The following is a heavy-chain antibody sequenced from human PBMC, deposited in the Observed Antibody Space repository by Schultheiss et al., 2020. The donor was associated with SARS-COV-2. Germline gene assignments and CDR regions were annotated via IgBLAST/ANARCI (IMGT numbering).Heavy chain of an antibody. CDR2: ISGSGGST. CDR1: GFTFSSYA. V-gene: IGHV3-23*01. Sequence: GGSLRLSCAASGFTFSSYAMSWVRQAPGKGLEWVSAISGSGGSTYYADSVKGRFTISRDNSKNTLYLQMNSLRAEDMAVYYCAKDPHDYSNYLNWFDPWGQGTLVTVSS. J-gene: IGHJ5*02. CDR3: AKDPHDYSNYLNWFDP. D-gene: IGHD4-11*01.